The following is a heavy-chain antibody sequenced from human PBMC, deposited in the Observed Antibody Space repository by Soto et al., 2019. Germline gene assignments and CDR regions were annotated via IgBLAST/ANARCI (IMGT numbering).Heavy chain of an antibody. V-gene: IGHV5-51*01. D-gene: IGHD3-10*01. CDR1: GYSFTIYW. J-gene: IGHJ6*02. CDR3: ASSGRGRRREGHYYYGMDV. Sequence: PGESLKISCKGSGYSFTIYWIGWVRQMPGKGLEWMGIIYPGDSDTRYSPSFQGQVTISADKSISTAYLQWSSLKASDTAMYYCASSGRGRRREGHYYYGMDVWGQGTTVTVSS. CDR2: IYPGDSDT.